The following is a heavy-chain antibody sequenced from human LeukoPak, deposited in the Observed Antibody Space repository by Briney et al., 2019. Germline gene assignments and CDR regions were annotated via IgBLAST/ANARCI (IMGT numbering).Heavy chain of an antibody. D-gene: IGHD2-2*01. Sequence: ASVKVSCKASGYTFTSYDINWVRLATGQGLEWMGWMNPNSGNTGYAQKFQGRVTITRNTSISTAYMELSSLRSEDTAVYYCARGRVPAAIQDYWGQGTLVTVSS. J-gene: IGHJ4*02. CDR1: GYTFTSYD. CDR2: MNPNSGNT. V-gene: IGHV1-8*03. CDR3: ARGRVPAAIQDY.